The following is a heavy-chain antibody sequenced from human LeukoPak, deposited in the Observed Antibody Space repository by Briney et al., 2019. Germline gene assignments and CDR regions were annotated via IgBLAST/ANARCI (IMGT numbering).Heavy chain of an antibody. Sequence: GGTLRLSCAASGFTISNYDMHWVRQAPGKGLEWVAVIWFDGSNKFYADSVKGRFTISRDNSKNTLYLQMNSLRAEDTAVYYCASSAGALIDCWGQGTLVIVSS. J-gene: IGHJ4*02. V-gene: IGHV3-33*01. CDR1: GFTISNYD. CDR3: ASSAGALIDC. CDR2: IWFDGSNK. D-gene: IGHD6-19*01.